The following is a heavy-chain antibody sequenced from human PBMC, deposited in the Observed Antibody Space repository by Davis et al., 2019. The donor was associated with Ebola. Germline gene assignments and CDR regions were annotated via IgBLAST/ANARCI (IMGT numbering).Heavy chain of an antibody. V-gene: IGHV3-23*01. D-gene: IGHD5-24*01. CDR1: GFSLATYA. J-gene: IGHJ4*02. CDR3: APKMAGSHPFDY. CDR2: ITGSAGYI. Sequence: GESLKISCAASGFSLATYAMHWVRQTPGKGLEWVAGITGSAGYIEYGDSVKGRFTSSRDNSKNKLHLQMDSLRVEETAVYYCAPKMAGSHPFDYWGQGTLVTVSS.